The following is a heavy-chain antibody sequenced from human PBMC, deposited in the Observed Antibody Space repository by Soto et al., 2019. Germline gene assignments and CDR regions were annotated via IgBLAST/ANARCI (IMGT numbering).Heavy chain of an antibody. D-gene: IGHD3-10*01. J-gene: IGHJ6*02. CDR3: VRPLSSGRNYGKDV. Sequence: PGGSLRLSCAASGLTVDDNYMSWVRQAPGMGLEWVSAIYYNGTTYYADSVKGRFTISRDTSKNTLSLQMDSLRVEDTAVYYCVRPLSSGRNYGKDVWGQGTTVTVSS. CDR1: GLTVDDNY. CDR2: IYYNGTT. V-gene: IGHV3-53*01.